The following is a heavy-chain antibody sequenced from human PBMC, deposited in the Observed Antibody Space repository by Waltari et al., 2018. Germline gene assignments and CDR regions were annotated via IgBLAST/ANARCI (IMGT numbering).Heavy chain of an antibody. CDR1: GFTFSSYS. CDR3: ATYYYDSSDY. J-gene: IGHJ4*02. D-gene: IGHD3-22*01. Sequence: EVQLVESGGGLVQPGGSLRLSCVASGFTFSSYSMNWVRQAPGKGLEWVSYISSSSSTIYYADSVKGRFTISRDNAKNSLYLQMNSLRAEDTAVYYCATYYYDSSDYWGQGTLVTVSS. V-gene: IGHV3-48*04. CDR2: ISSSSSTI.